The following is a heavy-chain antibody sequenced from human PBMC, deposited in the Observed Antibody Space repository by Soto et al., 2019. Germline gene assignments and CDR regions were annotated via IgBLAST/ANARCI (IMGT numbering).Heavy chain of an antibody. CDR2: INAGNGNT. Sequence: GASVKVSCKASGYTFTSYAMHWVRQAPGQRLEWMGWINAGNGNTKYSQKFQGRVTITRDTSASTAYMELSSLRSEDTAVYYCARGSYGSGSQLTRPPYYYYYYMDVWGKGTTVTVSS. D-gene: IGHD3-10*01. V-gene: IGHV1-3*01. CDR3: ARGSYGSGSQLTRPPYYYYYYMDV. CDR1: GYTFTSYA. J-gene: IGHJ6*03.